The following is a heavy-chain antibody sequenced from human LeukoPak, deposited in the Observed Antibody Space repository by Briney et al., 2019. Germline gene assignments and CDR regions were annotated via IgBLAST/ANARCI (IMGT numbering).Heavy chain of an antibody. CDR1: GGTFSSYA. CDR2: INPSGGST. Sequence: ASVKVSCKASGGTFSSYAISWVRQAPGQGLEWMGIINPSGGSTSYAQKFQGRVTMTRDTSTSTVYMELSSLRSEDTAVYYCARENRIAAAGIGDYWGQGTLVTVSS. V-gene: IGHV1-46*01. J-gene: IGHJ4*02. CDR3: ARENRIAAAGIGDY. D-gene: IGHD6-13*01.